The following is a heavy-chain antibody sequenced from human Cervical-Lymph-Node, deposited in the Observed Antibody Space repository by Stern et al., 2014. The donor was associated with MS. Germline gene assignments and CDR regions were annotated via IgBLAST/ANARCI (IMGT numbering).Heavy chain of an antibody. D-gene: IGHD6-25*01. CDR1: GGFINDGW. CDR2: ISPGRDT. J-gene: IGHJ4*02. CDR3: ATSSATWRAHDY. Sequence: VQLVESGPGLVQPSGTLSLTCAVSGGFINDGWWSWARQPPGTGLEWIGKISPGRDTNYSPSPESRITISNDKSKTHFSLLLIPMTAADTAVYYCATSSATWRAHDYWGPGILVTVSS. V-gene: IGHV4-4*02.